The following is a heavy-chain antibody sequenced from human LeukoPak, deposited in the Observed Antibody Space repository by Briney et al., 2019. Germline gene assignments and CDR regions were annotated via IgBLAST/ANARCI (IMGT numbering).Heavy chain of an antibody. J-gene: IGHJ4*02. V-gene: IGHV4-38-2*02. CDR3: ARIQNTHDYGDLSFDY. D-gene: IGHD4-17*01. CDR1: GYSISSGCY. CDR2: IYHSGST. Sequence: SETLSLTCTVSGYSISSGCYWGWIRQPPGKGLEWIGSIYHSGSTYYNPSLKSRVAISVDTSKNQFSLKLSSVTAADTAVYYCARIQNTHDYGDLSFDYWGQGTLVTVSS.